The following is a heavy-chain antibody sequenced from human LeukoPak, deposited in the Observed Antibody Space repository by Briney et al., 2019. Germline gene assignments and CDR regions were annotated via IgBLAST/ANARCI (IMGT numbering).Heavy chain of an antibody. CDR3: ARDRGKYYYDSSGYLPVI. V-gene: IGHV4-4*02. CDR1: GFTFNTYW. Sequence: GSLRLSCAASGFTFNTYWMSWVRQPPGKGLEWIGEIFHRGSTNYNPSLKSRVTISVDKSKSQFSLKLNSVTAADTAVYYCARDRGKYYYDSSGYLPVIWGQGTTVTVSS. CDR2: IFHRGST. J-gene: IGHJ6*02. D-gene: IGHD3-22*01.